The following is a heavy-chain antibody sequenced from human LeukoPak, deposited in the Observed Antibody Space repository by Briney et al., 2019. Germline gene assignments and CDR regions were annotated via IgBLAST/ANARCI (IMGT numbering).Heavy chain of an antibody. J-gene: IGHJ4*02. CDR2: ISSSSSYI. CDR1: GFTLSSYS. V-gene: IGHV3-21*04. CDR3: AKDRSFYDSSGYLDY. Sequence: GGSLRLSCAASGFTLSSYSMNWVRQAPGKGLEWVSSISSSSSYIYYADSVKGRFTISRDNVKNSLYLQMNSLRAEDTAVYYCAKDRSFYDSSGYLDYWGQGTLVTVSS. D-gene: IGHD3-22*01.